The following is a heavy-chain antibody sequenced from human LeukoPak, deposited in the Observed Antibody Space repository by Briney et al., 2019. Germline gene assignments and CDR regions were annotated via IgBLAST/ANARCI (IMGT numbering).Heavy chain of an antibody. V-gene: IGHV3-20*04. J-gene: IGHJ3*02. D-gene: IGHD2-15*01. CDR2: INWNGGST. CDR3: AKITGSGGLGAFDI. Sequence: PGGSLRLSCAASGFTFGDYGINWVCQAPGKGLEWVSDINWNGGSTGYADSVKGRFTISRDNAKNSLYLQMNSVRAEDTAFYYCAKITGSGGLGAFDIWGQGTMVTVSS. CDR1: GFTFGDYG.